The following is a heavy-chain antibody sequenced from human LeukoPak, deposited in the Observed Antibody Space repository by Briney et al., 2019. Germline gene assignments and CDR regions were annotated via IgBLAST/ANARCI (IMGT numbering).Heavy chain of an antibody. CDR2: IYTTGTA. J-gene: IGHJ3*02. D-gene: IGHD6-6*01. V-gene: IGHV4-4*07. CDR1: GGSIGPYY. Sequence: SETLSLTCIISGGSIGPYYWSWIRQAAGKGPEWIGRIYTTGTADYNPSLKGRVFLSVDTSKNQFSLKVTSVTAADPAVYYCARDHSSSSWMDSFEIWGPGTKVTVSS. CDR3: ARDHSSSSWMDSFEI.